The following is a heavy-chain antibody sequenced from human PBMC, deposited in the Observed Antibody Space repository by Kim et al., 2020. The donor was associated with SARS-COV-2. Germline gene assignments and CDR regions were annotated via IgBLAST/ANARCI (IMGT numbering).Heavy chain of an antibody. Sequence: SVKVSCKASGGTFSSYAISWVRQAPGQGLEWMGGIIPIFGTANYAQKFQGRVTITADESTSTAYMELSSLRSEDTAVYYCAEISSSWYGDAFDIWGQGTMVTVSS. CDR2: IIPIFGTA. D-gene: IGHD6-13*01. CDR3: AEISSSWYGDAFDI. V-gene: IGHV1-69*13. J-gene: IGHJ3*02. CDR1: GGTFSSYA.